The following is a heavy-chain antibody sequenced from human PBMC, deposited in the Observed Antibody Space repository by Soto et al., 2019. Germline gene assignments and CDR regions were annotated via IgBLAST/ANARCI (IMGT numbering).Heavy chain of an antibody. J-gene: IGHJ4*02. V-gene: IGHV1-2*02. CDR3: ARDLEKGGGSAVFDY. Sequence: SVKVSCKASGYTFTEHQIHWLRRAPGQRLEWMGRINPKSGGTNYPQKFQGRFTMTRDTSLSTVYMTLTRLTSAAPAVYYCARDLEKGGGSAVFDYWAQGPLVTVSS. CDR1: GYTFTEHQ. D-gene: IGHD3-16*01. CDR2: INPKSGGT.